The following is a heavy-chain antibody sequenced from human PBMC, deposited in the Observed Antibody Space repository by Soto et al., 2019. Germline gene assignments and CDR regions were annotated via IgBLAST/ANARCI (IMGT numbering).Heavy chain of an antibody. J-gene: IGHJ4*02. CDR2: IYSSGST. CDR1: GCSIGSYY. Sequence: SETLSLTCTVSGCSIGSYYWSWIRQPPGKGLEWIGYIYSSGSTNYNPSLKSRVTISVDTSKNQFSLKLSSVTAADTAVYYCGRRYGGGFDYWGQGTLVTVSS. D-gene: IGHD3-10*01. CDR3: GRRYGGGFDY. V-gene: IGHV4-59*08.